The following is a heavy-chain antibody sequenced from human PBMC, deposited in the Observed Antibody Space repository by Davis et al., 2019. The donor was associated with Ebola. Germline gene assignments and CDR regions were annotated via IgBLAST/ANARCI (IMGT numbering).Heavy chain of an antibody. CDR3: AKLGARDY. CDR2: INGGGSAT. Sequence: GESLKTSCAASGFSFRRTDMNWFRQAPGRGPEWVSNINGGGSATYYADSVKGRFTIYRDNSKNTLDLQMSSLRAEDTAIDYCAKLGARDYWGRGTLVSVSS. D-gene: IGHD1-26*01. J-gene: IGHJ4*02. CDR1: GFSFRRTD. V-gene: IGHV3-23*01.